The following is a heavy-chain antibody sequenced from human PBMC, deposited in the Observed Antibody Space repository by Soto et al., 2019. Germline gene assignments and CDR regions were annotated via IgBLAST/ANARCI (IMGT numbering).Heavy chain of an antibody. D-gene: IGHD5-18*01. CDR3: ARDVSYIYGLSPSGY. J-gene: IGHJ4*02. CDR1: GFTFSSYA. V-gene: IGHV3-30-3*01. Sequence: QVQLVESGGGVVQPGRSLRLSCAASGFTFSSYAMHWVRQAPGKGLEWVAVISYDGSNKYYADSVKGRFTISRDNSKNTLYLQMNSLRAEDTAVYYCARDVSYIYGLSPSGYWGQGTLVTVSS. CDR2: ISYDGSNK.